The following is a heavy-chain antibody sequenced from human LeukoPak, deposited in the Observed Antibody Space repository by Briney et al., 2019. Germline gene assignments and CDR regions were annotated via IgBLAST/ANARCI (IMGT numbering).Heavy chain of an antibody. D-gene: IGHD2-2*01. CDR2: IIPILGIA. J-gene: IGHJ3*01. V-gene: IGHV1-69*04. Sequence: SEKIWCKASARTLSSYTIMWVPRAPGQVRECGGRIIPILGIANYAQKFQGRVTITADKATSTAYMELGSLRSEDTAVYYCARESSTSFKKDAFDVWGQGTMVTVSS. CDR3: ARESSTSFKKDAFDV. CDR1: ARTLSSYT.